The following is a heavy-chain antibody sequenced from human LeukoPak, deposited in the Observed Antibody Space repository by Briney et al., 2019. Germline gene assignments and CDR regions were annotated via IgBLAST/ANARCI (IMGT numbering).Heavy chain of an antibody. CDR3: AKTGGYHYGSGYYFDY. D-gene: IGHD3-10*01. CDR1: GGTFSSYA. CDR2: IIPIFGTA. J-gene: IGHJ4*02. Sequence: SVKVSCKASGGTFSSYAISWVRQAPGQGLEWMGGIIPIFGTANYAQKFQGRVTITADESTSTAYMELSSLRSEDTAVYYCAKTGGYHYGSGYYFDYWGQGTLVTVSS. V-gene: IGHV1-69*13.